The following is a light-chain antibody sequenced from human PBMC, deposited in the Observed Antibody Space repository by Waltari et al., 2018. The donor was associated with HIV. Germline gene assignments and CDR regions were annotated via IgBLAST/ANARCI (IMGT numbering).Light chain of an antibody. CDR2: DVS. Sequence: QSALTQPRSVSASPGQSVTISCTGTNSDVGGYDYVSWYQHHPGKAPKLLIYDVSKRPSRVPDRFSASKSRNTAALTISGLQAEDEADYYCWSYAGSYTSVFGTGTQVTVL. CDR1: NSDVGGYDY. J-gene: IGLJ1*01. V-gene: IGLV2-11*01. CDR3: WSYAGSYTSV.